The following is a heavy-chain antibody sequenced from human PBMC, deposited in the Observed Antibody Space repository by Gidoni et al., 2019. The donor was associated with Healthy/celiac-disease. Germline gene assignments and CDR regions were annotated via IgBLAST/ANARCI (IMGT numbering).Heavy chain of an antibody. CDR2: IKQDVSEK. D-gene: IGHD6-13*01. J-gene: IGHJ4*02. CDR1: GFTVSSYW. V-gene: IGHV3-7*01. Sequence: EVQLVESGGGLVQPGGSLRLSCAASGFTVSSYWMSWVRQAPGKGLEWVANIKQDVSEKYYVDSVKGRFTISRDNAKNSLYLQMNSLRAEDTAVYYCASLGYSIDYWGQGTLVTVSS. CDR3: ASLGYSIDY.